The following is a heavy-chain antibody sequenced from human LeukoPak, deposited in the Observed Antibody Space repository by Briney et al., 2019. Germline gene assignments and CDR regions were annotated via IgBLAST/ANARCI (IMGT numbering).Heavy chain of an antibody. CDR1: GFTVSSNY. D-gene: IGHD6-19*01. J-gene: IGHJ4*02. V-gene: IGHV3-53*01. CDR2: IYSGGST. CDR3: ARGIAVAGTSGDYFDY. Sequence: GGSLRLSCAASGFTVSSNYMSWARQAPGKGLEWVSVIYSGGSTYYADSVKGRFTISRDNSKNTLYLQMNSLRAEDTAVYYCARGIAVAGTSGDYFDYWGQGTLVTVSS.